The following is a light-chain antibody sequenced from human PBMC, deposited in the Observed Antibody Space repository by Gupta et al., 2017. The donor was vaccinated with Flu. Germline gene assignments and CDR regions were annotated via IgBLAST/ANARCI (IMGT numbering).Light chain of an antibody. CDR3: TSYTSSSTYV. CDR2: EVR. V-gene: IGLV2-18*02. Sequence: QSALTQPPSVSGSPGQSATISCTGTSSDVGSYNRVSWYQQSPGTVPKLMIYEVRNRPSGVPDRFSGSKSDNTASLTISGLQAEDEADYYCTSYTSSSTYVFGTGTKVTVL. J-gene: IGLJ1*01. CDR1: SSDVGSYNR.